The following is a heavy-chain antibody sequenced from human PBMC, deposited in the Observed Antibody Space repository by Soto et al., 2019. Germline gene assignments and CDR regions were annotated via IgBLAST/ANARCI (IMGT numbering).Heavy chain of an antibody. CDR3: ARDESYGDYGPGYYYYGMDV. CDR1: GGSFSGYY. J-gene: IGHJ6*02. D-gene: IGHD4-17*01. CDR2: INHSGST. V-gene: IGHV4-34*01. Sequence: PSGSLSLTCAVYGGSFSGYYWSWIRQPPGKGLEGIGEINHSGSTNYNPSLKSRVTISVDTSKNQFSLKLSSVTAADTAVYYCARDESYGDYGPGYYYYGMDVWGQGTTVTVSS.